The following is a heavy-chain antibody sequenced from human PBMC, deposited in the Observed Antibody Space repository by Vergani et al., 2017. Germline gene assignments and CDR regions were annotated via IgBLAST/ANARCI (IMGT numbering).Heavy chain of an antibody. CDR3: AREYCSGGSCYPGDWFDP. CDR2: IIPIFGTA. D-gene: IGHD2-15*01. CDR1: GGTFSSYA. Sequence: QGQLAQSGAEVKKPGSSVKVSCKASGGTFSSYAISWVRQAPGQGLEWMGRIIPIFGTANYAQEFQGGVTITADESTSTAYMELSSLRSEDTAVYYCAREYCSGGSCYPGDWFDPWGQGTLVTVSS. V-gene: IGHV1-69*13. J-gene: IGHJ5*02.